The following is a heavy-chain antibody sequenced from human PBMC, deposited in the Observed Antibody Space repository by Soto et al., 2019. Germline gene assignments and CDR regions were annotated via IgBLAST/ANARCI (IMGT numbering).Heavy chain of an antibody. CDR2: ISSSSSTI. CDR1: GFTFSSYS. D-gene: IGHD3-9*01. J-gene: IGHJ5*02. CDR3: AREADILNWFDP. Sequence: EVQLVESGGGLVQPGGSLRLSCAASGFTFSSYSMNWVRQAPGKGLEWVSYISSSSSTIYYADSVKGRFTISRDNAKNSLYLQMISLRAEDTAVYYCAREADILNWFDPWGKGTLVTVSS. V-gene: IGHV3-48*01.